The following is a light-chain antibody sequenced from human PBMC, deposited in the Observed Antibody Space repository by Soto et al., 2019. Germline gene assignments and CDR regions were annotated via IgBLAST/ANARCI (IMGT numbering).Light chain of an antibody. CDR1: QIISSW. J-gene: IGKJ2*01. Sequence: DIQMTQSPSTLSASVGDRVTITCRASQIISSWLAWYQQKPGKAPKLLIYDASSLESGVPSRFSGSGSGTEFTLTISSLQPDDFATSYCQQYNSYPYPFGQGTKLEIK. CDR3: QQYNSYPYP. V-gene: IGKV1-5*01. CDR2: DAS.